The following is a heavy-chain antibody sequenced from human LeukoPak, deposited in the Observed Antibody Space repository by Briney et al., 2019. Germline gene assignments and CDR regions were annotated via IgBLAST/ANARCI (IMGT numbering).Heavy chain of an antibody. V-gene: IGHV3-20*04. CDR2: INWNGGST. Sequence: PGGSLRLSCAASGFTFDDYGMSWVRQAPGKGLEWVSGINWNGGSTGYADSVKGRFTISRDNAKNSLYQQMNSLRAEDTALYYCARASGGSYYGSGTPDPNWGQGTLVTVSS. CDR3: ARASGGSYYGSGTPDPN. J-gene: IGHJ4*02. CDR1: GFTFDDYG. D-gene: IGHD3-10*01.